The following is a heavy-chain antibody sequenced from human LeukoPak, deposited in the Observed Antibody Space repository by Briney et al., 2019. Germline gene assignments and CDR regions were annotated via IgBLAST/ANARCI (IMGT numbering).Heavy chain of an antibody. V-gene: IGHV3-30*03. CDR1: GCTFSSYG. D-gene: IGHD3-3*01. J-gene: IGHJ4*02. CDR2: ISYDGSNK. Sequence: GGSLRLSCAASGCTFSSYGMHWVRQAPGKGLEWVAVISYDGSNKYYADSVKGRFTISRDNSKNTPYLQMNSLRAEDTAVYYCAMTGDDFWSGGFDYWGQGTLVTVSS. CDR3: AMTGDDFWSGGFDY.